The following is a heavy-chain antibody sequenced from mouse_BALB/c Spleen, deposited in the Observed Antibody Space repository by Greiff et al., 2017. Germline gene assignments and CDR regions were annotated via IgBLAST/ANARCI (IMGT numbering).Heavy chain of an antibody. Sequence: VQLKESGPGLVKPSQSLSLTCTVTGYSITSDYAWNWIRQFPGNKLEWMGYISYSGSTSYNPSLKSRISITRDTSKNQFFLQLNSVTTEDTATYYCARDGNYVDYAMDYWGQGTSVTVSS. D-gene: IGHD2-1*01. CDR3: ARDGNYVDYAMDY. V-gene: IGHV3-2*02. J-gene: IGHJ4*01. CDR1: GYSITSDYA. CDR2: ISYSGST.